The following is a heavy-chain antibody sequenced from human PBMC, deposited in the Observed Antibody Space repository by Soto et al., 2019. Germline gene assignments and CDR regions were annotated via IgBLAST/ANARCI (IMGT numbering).Heavy chain of an antibody. V-gene: IGHV5-51*01. CDR1: GFTFSSYS. D-gene: IGHD2-2*01. J-gene: IGHJ5*02. CDR2: IFSSDSSA. Sequence: VQLVQSGAEVRKPGESLKISCKASGFTFSSYSLGWVRHMPGKGLQWMGNIFSSDSSAKYSPSFVGQVTISVDRSINIGSLQWSSLKASAAAIEYGGTRRGRSRFASWGRGTQVTFSS. CDR3: GTRRGRSRFAS.